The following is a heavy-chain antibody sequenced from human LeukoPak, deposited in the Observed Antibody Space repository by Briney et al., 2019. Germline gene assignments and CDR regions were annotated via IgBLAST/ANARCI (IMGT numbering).Heavy chain of an antibody. CDR1: GSTFSSYE. D-gene: IGHD1-26*01. J-gene: IGHJ6*03. Sequence: GGSLRLSCAASGSTFSSYEMNWVRQAPGKGLEWVSYISSSGSTIYYADSVKGRFTISRDNAKSSLYLQMNSLRAEDTAVYYCARDPYSGSYGADYYYYMDVWGKGTTVTISS. V-gene: IGHV3-48*03. CDR3: ARDPYSGSYGADYYYYMDV. CDR2: ISSSGSTI.